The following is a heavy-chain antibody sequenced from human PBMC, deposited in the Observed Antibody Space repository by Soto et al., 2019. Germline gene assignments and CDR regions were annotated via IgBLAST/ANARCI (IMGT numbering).Heavy chain of an antibody. D-gene: IGHD2-2*01. CDR1: GGSISSGGYY. Sequence: QVQLQESGPGLVKPSQTLSLTCTVSGGSISSGGYYWSWIRQHPGKGLEWIGYIYYSGGTYYNPSLKSRVTISVDTSKNQFSLKLSSVTAADTAVYYCARDVPVVPAAMPKHGSYYYYGMDVWGQGTTVTVSS. CDR2: IYYSGGT. J-gene: IGHJ6*02. CDR3: ARDVPVVPAAMPKHGSYYYYGMDV. V-gene: IGHV4-31*03.